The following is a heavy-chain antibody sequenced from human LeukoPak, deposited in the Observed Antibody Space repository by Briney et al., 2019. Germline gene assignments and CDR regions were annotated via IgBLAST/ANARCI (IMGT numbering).Heavy chain of an antibody. V-gene: IGHV3-15*01. J-gene: IGHJ4*02. CDR3: TTLAGYSSGWYGGELRGYYFDY. CDR2: IKSKTDGGTT. D-gene: IGHD6-19*01. CDR1: GFTFSNAW. Sequence: GGSLRLSCAASGFTFSNAWMSWVRQAPGKGLEWVGRIKSKTDGGTTDYAAPVKGRFTISRDDSKNTLYLQMGSLKTEDTAVYYCTTLAGYSSGWYGGELRGYYFDYWGQGTLVTVSS.